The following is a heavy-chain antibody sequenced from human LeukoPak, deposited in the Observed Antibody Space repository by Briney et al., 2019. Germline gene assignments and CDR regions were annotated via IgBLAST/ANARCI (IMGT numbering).Heavy chain of an antibody. V-gene: IGHV3-23*01. CDR3: AKTPSYVWSGDYFDY. Sequence: PGGSLRLSWAASGFTFSSYSMNWVRQAPGKGLEWVSAISGSGGSTNYADSVKGRFTISRDNSKNTLYLQMNSLSPEDTALYYCAKTPSYVWSGDYFDYWGQGTLVTVSS. CDR2: ISGSGGST. CDR1: GFTFSSYS. D-gene: IGHD3-3*01. J-gene: IGHJ4*02.